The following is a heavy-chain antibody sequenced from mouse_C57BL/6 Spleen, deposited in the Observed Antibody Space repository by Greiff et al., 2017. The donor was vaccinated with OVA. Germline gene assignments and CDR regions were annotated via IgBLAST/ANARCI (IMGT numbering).Heavy chain of an antibody. Sequence: VQLKESGAELVRPGASVTLSCKASGYTFTDYEMHWVKQTPVHGLEWIGAIDPETGGTAYNQKFKGKAILTADKSSSTAYMELRSLTSEDSAVYYCTTGRRYFDVWGTGTTVTVSS. D-gene: IGHD4-1*01. CDR3: TTGRRYFDV. J-gene: IGHJ1*03. V-gene: IGHV1-15*01. CDR2: IDPETGGT. CDR1: GYTFTDYE.